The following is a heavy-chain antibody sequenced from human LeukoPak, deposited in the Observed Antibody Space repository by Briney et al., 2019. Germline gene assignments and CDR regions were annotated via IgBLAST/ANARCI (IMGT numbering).Heavy chain of an antibody. CDR2: IYHSGST. CDR3: ARVSLGYCSGGSCYYYGMDV. Sequence: SETLSLTCAVSGGSISSGGYSWSWIRQPPGKGLEWIGYIYHSGSTYYNPSLKSRVTISVDRSKNQFSLKLSSVTAADTAVYYCARVSLGYCSGGSCYYYGMDVWGQGTTVTVSS. V-gene: IGHV4-30-2*01. CDR1: GGSISSGGYS. J-gene: IGHJ6*02. D-gene: IGHD2-15*01.